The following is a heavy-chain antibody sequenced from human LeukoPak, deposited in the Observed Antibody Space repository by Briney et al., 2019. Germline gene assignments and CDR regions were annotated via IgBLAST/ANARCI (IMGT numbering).Heavy chain of an antibody. J-gene: IGHJ4*02. CDR3: AASRGYYDSSGYPFDY. CDR2: IIPIFGTA. CDR1: GGTFSSYA. Sequence: ASVEVSCKASGGTFSSYAISWVRQAPGQGLEWMGRIIPIFGTANCAQKFQGRVTITADKSTSTAYMELSSLRSEDTAVYYCAASRGYYDSSGYPFDYWGQGTLVTVSS. V-gene: IGHV1-69*06. D-gene: IGHD3-22*01.